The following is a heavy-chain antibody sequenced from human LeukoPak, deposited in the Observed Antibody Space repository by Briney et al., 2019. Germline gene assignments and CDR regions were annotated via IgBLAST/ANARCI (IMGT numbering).Heavy chain of an antibody. CDR1: GYSFTNYW. CDR2: IYPGDSDT. Sequence: PGESLKISCKGSGYSFTNYWIGWVRQMPGKGLELMGIIYPGDSDTRYSPSFQGQVTISADKSISTAYLQWSSLKASGTAMYYCARRDSSGWYVFDHWGQGTLVTVSS. J-gene: IGHJ4*02. CDR3: ARRDSSGWYVFDH. D-gene: IGHD6-19*01. V-gene: IGHV5-51*01.